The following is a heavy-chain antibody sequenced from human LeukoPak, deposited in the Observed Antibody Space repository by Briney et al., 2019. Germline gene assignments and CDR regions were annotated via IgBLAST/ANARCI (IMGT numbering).Heavy chain of an antibody. CDR2: ISYDGSNK. CDR3: AKSSYYDASGYYREYYFDY. Sequence: GGSLRLSCAASGFTFSSYAMHWVRQAPGKGLEWVAVISYDGSNKYYADSVKGRFTISRDNSKNTLYLQMNSLRAEDTAVYYCAKSSYYDASGYYREYYFDYWGQGTLVTVSS. CDR1: GFTFSSYA. V-gene: IGHV3-30-3*02. J-gene: IGHJ4*02. D-gene: IGHD3-22*01.